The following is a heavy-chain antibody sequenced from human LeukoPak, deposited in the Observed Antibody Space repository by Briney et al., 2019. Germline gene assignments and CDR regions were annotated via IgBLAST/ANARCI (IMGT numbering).Heavy chain of an antibody. CDR3: ARNRAVAGVRGPLRY. D-gene: IGHD6-19*01. CDR2: MNPNSGNT. Sequence: PGASVKVSCKASGYTFTSYDINWVRQATGPGLEWMGWMNPNSGNTGYAQKFQGRVTMTRNTSISTAYMELSSLRSDDTAVYYCARNRAVAGVRGPLRYWGQGTLVTVSS. V-gene: IGHV1-8*01. CDR1: GYTFTSYD. J-gene: IGHJ4*02.